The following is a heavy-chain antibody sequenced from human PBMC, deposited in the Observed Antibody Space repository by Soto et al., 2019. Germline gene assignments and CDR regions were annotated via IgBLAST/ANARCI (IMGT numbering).Heavy chain of an antibody. J-gene: IGHJ5*02. CDR3: ARINYGSGTSWFDP. D-gene: IGHD3-10*01. V-gene: IGHV3-11*01. CDR2: ISMSGNSM. CDR1: GFTFSDYY. Sequence: GGSLRLSCQASGFTFSDYYTAWIRQAPGEGPEWISYISMSGNSMYYADSVKGRFTISRDNARNSMYLQMNSLRAEDTAMYYCARINYGSGTSWFDPWGQGALVTVSS.